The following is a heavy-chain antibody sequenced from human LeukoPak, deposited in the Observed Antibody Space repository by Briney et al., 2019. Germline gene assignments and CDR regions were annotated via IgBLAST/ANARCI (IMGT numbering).Heavy chain of an antibody. CDR2: ISWNSGSI. V-gene: IGHV3-9*01. D-gene: IGHD4-17*01. CDR1: GFTFDDYA. Sequence: LGRSLRLSCAASGFTFDDYAMHWVRQAPGKGLEWVSGISWNSGSIGYADSVKGRFTISRDNAKNSLYLQMNSLRAEDTALYYCAIGYYGDYVYYFDYWGQGTLVTVSS. CDR3: AIGYYGDYVYYFDY. J-gene: IGHJ4*02.